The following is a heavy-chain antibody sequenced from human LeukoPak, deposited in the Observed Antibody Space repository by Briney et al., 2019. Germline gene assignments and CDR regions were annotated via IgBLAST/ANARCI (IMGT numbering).Heavy chain of an antibody. D-gene: IGHD2/OR15-2a*01. CDR1: GVSISSFF. CDR3: ARDNKEFDAFDI. V-gene: IGHV4-4*09. CDR2: VYSSGST. Sequence: SETLSLTCSVSGVSISSFFWGWIRQPPGKGLEFIGYVYSSGSTYYNPSLKSRVTISVDTSKNQFSLKLSSVTAADTAVYYCARDNKEFDAFDIWGQGTMVTVSS. J-gene: IGHJ3*02.